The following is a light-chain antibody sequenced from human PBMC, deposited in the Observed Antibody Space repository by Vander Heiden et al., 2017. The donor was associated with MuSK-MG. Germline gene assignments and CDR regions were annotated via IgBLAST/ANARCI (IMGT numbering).Light chain of an antibody. CDR1: SSHIGGNNY. CDR3: SSYTGSGTLGVR. J-gene: IGLJ2*01. V-gene: IGLV2-14*03. CDR2: DVS. Sequence: QSALTPPAPVSGSPGQSITIPCTGTSSHIGGNNYLSWSQQHQGKAPKLLIYDVSDRPSGVSIRFSGSKSGNTATLATSGLQAEDEADYYGSSYTGSGTLGVRFGGGTKLTVL.